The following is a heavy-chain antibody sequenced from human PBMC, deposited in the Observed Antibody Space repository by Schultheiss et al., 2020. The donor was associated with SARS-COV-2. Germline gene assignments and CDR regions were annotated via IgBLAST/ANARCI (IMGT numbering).Heavy chain of an antibody. CDR2: IVGGSGNT. Sequence: SVKVSCKASGYTFTSSAVQWVRQARGQRLEWIGWIVGGSGNTNYAQKFQERVTITRDMSTSTAYMELSSLRSEDTAVYYCAADIRAAAGTRCDYWGQGTLVTVSS. J-gene: IGHJ4*02. CDR1: GYTFTSSA. D-gene: IGHD6-13*01. CDR3: AADIRAAAGTRCDY. V-gene: IGHV1-58*01.